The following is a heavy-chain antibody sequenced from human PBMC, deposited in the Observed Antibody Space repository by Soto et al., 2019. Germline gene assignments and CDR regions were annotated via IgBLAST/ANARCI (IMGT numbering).Heavy chain of an antibody. CDR3: AADPRPPYDNNNWFYP. V-gene: IGHV3-15*07. Sequence: EVQLVESGGDLVKPGWSLKLSCAASGFIFSHAWFHWVRQPPGKGLELVGRVKNNGGATDYAPSVKGRFIISRDDSKDMVYLQMSSPRTEDTAIYYCAADPRPPYDNNNWFYPWGQGTLVTVSS. J-gene: IGHJ5*02. CDR1: GFIFSHAW. CDR2: VKNNGGAT. D-gene: IGHD1-1*01.